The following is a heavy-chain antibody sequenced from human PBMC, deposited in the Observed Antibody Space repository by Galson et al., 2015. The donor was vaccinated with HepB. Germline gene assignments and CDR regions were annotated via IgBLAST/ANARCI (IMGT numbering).Heavy chain of an antibody. V-gene: IGHV3-49*03. CDR3: TTIFYQPLLEAGLDY. CDR2: IRTQRYGGTT. CDR1: GFNFGDRA. Sequence: SLRLSCAASGFNFGDRAVSWFRRAPGKGLEWVGFIRTQRYGGTTGYAASVKGRFTISRDDSKSIAYLQMDSLRTEDTAVYYCTTIFYQPLLEAGLDYWGQGTLVIVSS. J-gene: IGHJ4*02. D-gene: IGHD2-2*01.